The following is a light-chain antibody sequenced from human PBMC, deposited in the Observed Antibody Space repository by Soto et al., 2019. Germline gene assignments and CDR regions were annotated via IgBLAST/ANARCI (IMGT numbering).Light chain of an antibody. Sequence: QSALTQPRSVSGSPGQSVTISCTGTSSDVGGYNYVSWYQQYPGKAPKLMISDVTKRPSGVPDRFSGSKSGNTASLTISGLQAEDEAYYYCWSYAGNTIFVFGGGTKLTVL. V-gene: IGLV2-11*01. CDR1: SSDVGGYNY. J-gene: IGLJ2*01. CDR2: DVT. CDR3: WSYAGNTIFV.